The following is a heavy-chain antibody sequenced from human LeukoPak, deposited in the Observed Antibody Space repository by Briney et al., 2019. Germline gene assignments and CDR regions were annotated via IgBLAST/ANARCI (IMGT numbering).Heavy chain of an antibody. J-gene: IGHJ4*02. Sequence: GGSLRLSCAASGFIFSTYGMHWVRQAPGKGLVWDSRSKNDGRSTSYADSVKGRFTISRDSAKNTLFLQMDSLRAEDTAVYYCARAGYSSGWYYFDYWGQGTLVTVSS. D-gene: IGHD6-19*01. CDR3: ARAGYSSGWYYFDY. CDR1: GFIFSTYG. V-gene: IGHV3-74*01. CDR2: SKNDGRST.